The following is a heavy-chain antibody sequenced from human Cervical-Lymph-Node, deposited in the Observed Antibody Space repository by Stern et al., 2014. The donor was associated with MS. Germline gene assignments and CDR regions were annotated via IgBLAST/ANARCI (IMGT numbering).Heavy chain of an antibody. CDR3: ARDPGYYSNSPFYYFDF. V-gene: IGHV1-2*04. CDR2: IKHNSGGT. J-gene: IGHJ4*02. CDR1: GYTFTGSY. D-gene: IGHD4-11*01. Sequence: VQLVQSGAEVKKPGASVKVSCKTSGYTFTGSYMHWVRQAPGQGLEWLGWIKHNSGGTKYAQKFQGWVTMTRDTSISAVYMELSRLRSDDAAVYYCARDPGYYSNSPFYYFDFWGQGTLVTVSS.